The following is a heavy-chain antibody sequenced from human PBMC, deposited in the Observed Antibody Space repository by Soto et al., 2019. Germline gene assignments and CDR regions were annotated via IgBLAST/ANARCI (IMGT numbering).Heavy chain of an antibody. CDR2: IYYSGST. V-gene: IGHV4-59*01. Sequence: PSETLSLTCTVSGGSISSYYWSWIRQPPGKGLEWIGYIYYSGSTNYNPSLKSRVTISVDTSKNQFSLKLSSVTAADTAVYYCAKVWTEKGYCTSTSCLYYFDYWGQGTLVTVSS. D-gene: IGHD2-2*01. J-gene: IGHJ4*02. CDR3: AKVWTEKGYCTSTSCLYYFDY. CDR1: GGSISSYY.